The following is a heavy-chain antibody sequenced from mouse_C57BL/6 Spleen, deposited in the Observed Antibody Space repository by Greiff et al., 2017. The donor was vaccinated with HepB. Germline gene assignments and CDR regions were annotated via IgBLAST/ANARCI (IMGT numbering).Heavy chain of an antibody. V-gene: IGHV2-9-1*01. CDR2: IWTGGGT. Sequence: VKLVESGPGLVAPSQSLSITCTVSGFSLTSYAISWVRQPPGKGLEWLGVIWTGGGTNYNSALKSRLSISKDNSKSQVFLKMNSLQTDDTARYYCARAIITTDGGYFDVWGTGTTVTVSS. CDR3: ARAIITTDGGYFDV. J-gene: IGHJ1*03. CDR1: GFSLTSYA. D-gene: IGHD1-1*01.